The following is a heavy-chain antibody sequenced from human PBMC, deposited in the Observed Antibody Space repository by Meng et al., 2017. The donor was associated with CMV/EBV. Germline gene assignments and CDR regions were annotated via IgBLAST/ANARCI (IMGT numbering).Heavy chain of an antibody. D-gene: IGHD4-11*01. V-gene: IGHV3-11*04. CDR3: ASYNNYGLYYYYGMDV. CDR2: ISSSGSTI. CDR1: GFTFSDYY. Sequence: GGSLRLSCAASGFTFSDYYMSWIRQAPGKGLEWVSYISSSGSTIYYADSVKGRFTISRDNAKNSLYLQMNSLRAEDTAVYYCASYNNYGLYYYYGMDVWGQGTTVTVSS. J-gene: IGHJ6*02.